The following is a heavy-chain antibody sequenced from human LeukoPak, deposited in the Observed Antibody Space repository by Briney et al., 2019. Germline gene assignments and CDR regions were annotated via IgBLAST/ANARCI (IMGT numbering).Heavy chain of an antibody. CDR2: ISLSADFT. D-gene: IGHD6-19*01. CDR3: ARRRVGSGEAFDI. CDR1: GFTFSNYG. Sequence: PGRSLRLSCAASGFTFSNYGIHWVRQAPGKGLEWLSYISLSADFTYYRDSVKGRFTISRDNAKNSLYLQMNSLRAEDAAVYYCARRRVGSGEAFDIWGQGTMVTVSS. J-gene: IGHJ3*02. V-gene: IGHV3-21*05.